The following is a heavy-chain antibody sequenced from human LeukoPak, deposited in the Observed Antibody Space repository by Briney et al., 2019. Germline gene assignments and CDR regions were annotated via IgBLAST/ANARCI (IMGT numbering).Heavy chain of an antibody. CDR3: ARVVSGGVIWAY. J-gene: IGHJ4*02. CDR1: GYTLSDYY. V-gene: IGHV1-2*02. Sequence: ASVKVSCKASGYTLSDYYMHWVRQAPGQGLEWMGWINPNSGDTKYAQNLQGRVNLTSDTAINTAYMELSRLRSDDTAVYFCARVVSGGVIWAYWGQGTLVTVSS. CDR2: INPNSGDT. D-gene: IGHD3-16*01.